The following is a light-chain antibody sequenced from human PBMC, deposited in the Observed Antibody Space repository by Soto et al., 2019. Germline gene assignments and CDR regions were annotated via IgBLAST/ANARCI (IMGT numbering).Light chain of an antibody. CDR2: ELS. V-gene: IGLV2-8*01. J-gene: IGLJ2*01. Sequence: QSVLTQPPSASGSPGQSVTISCTGTSRDVGGHDYVSWYQQHPGKAPKLMIYELSTRPSGVPDRFSGSKSGNTASLTVSGLQAEDEADYYCSSYVTGNSLIFGGGTKVTVL. CDR1: SRDVGGHDY. CDR3: SSYVTGNSLI.